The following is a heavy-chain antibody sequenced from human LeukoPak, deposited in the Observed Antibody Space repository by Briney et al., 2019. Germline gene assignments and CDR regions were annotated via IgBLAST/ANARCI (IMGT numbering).Heavy chain of an antibody. CDR1: GFTFSSYA. CDR3: AGSSGWYYFDY. D-gene: IGHD6-19*01. Sequence: GGSLRLSCAASGFTFSSYAMSWVRQAPGKGLEWVSAISGSGGSTHYADSVKGRFTISRDNSKNTLYLQMNSLRAEDTAVYYCAGSSGWYYFDYWGQGTLVTVSS. CDR2: ISGSGGST. J-gene: IGHJ4*02. V-gene: IGHV3-23*01.